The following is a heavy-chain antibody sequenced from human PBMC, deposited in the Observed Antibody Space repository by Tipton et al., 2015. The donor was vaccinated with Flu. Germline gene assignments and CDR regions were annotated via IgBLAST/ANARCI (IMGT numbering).Heavy chain of an antibody. CDR2: IYTTGTT. CDR1: GGSISGFY. D-gene: IGHD3-10*02. CDR3: ARLSYYDVDLKNFYFDY. Sequence: TLSLTCTVSGGSISGFYWSWIRQPAGKGLEWIGRIYTTGTTKYKASLKSRVTMSVDTSKNQFSLKLRSVTAADTAVYYCARLSYYDVDLKNFYFDYWGQGALVTVSS. J-gene: IGHJ4*02. V-gene: IGHV4-4*07.